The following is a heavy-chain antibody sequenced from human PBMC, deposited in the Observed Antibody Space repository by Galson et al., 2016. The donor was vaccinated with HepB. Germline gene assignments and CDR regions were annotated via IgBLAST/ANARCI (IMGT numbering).Heavy chain of an antibody. D-gene: IGHD6-13*01. Sequence: PALVKPTQTLTLTCTFSGFSFTTTGVGVGWIRQPPGKALEWLAVIYWDDDKGYSPHLKSRVTVTKDTPKNQVVLTLNNVDPLDTATYYCAHRRRASSGVCFFGYWGQEALVTVSS. V-gene: IGHV2-5*02. CDR1: GFSFTTTGVG. CDR2: IYWDDDK. CDR3: AHRRRASSGVCFFGY. J-gene: IGHJ4*02.